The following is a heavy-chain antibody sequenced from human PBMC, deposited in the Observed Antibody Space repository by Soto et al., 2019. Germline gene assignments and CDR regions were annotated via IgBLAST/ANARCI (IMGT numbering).Heavy chain of an antibody. CDR1: GFTFSSYG. D-gene: IGHD2-2*01. J-gene: IGHJ6*02. CDR2: ISYDGSNK. CDR3: AKSHRSSTSCYPLYYYYYGMDV. Sequence: PGGSLRLSCAASGFTFSSYGMHWVRQAPGKGLEWVAVISYDGSNKYYTDSVKGRFTISRDNSKNTLYLQMNSLRVEDTAVYYCAKSHRSSTSCYPLYYYYYGMDVWGQGTTVTVSS. V-gene: IGHV3-30*18.